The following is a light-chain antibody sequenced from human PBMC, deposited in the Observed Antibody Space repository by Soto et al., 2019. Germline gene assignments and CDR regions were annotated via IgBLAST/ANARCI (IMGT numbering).Light chain of an antibody. V-gene: IGKV3-20*01. Sequence: ELVLTQSPGTLSLSPWESATLSCRASQSVSSSYLAWYQQRPGQAPRLLIYGASNRATGIQDRFSGSGSGTDFTLTISRLEPEDFAVYYCQQYGSSGTFGQGTKVDIK. CDR1: QSVSSSY. CDR2: GAS. CDR3: QQYGSSGT. J-gene: IGKJ1*01.